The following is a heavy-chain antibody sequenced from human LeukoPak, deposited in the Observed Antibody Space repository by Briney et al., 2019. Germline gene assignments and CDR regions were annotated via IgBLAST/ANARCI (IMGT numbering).Heavy chain of an antibody. CDR3: ARATAGVVSQYYYGMDV. CDR1: GFTFSDHY. D-gene: IGHD2-2*01. V-gene: IGHV3-11*01. CDR2: ISSSGSNI. Sequence: GGSLRLSCAASGFTFSDHYMSWIRQAPGKGLEWVSYISSSGSNIYYVDSVKGRFTISRDNAKNSLSLQMNSLRAEDTAVYYCARATAGVVSQYYYGMDVWGQGTTVTVSS. J-gene: IGHJ6*02.